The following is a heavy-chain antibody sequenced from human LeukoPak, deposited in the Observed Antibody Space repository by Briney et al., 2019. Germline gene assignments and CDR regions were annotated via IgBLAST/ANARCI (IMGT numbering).Heavy chain of an antibody. J-gene: IGHJ6*03. D-gene: IGHD2-2*01. CDR3: ASDRCTSRVRYYYYYMDV. Sequence: GGSLRLXCAASGFTFSSYSMNWVRQAPGKGLEWVSSISSSSSYIYYADSVKGRFTISRDNAKNSLYLQMNSLRAEDTAVYYCASDRCTSRVRYYYYYMDVWGKGTTVTVSS. V-gene: IGHV3-21*01. CDR2: ISSSSSYI. CDR1: GFTFSSYS.